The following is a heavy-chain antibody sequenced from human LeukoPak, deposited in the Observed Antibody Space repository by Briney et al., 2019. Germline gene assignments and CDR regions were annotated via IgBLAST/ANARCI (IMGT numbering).Heavy chain of an antibody. V-gene: IGHV3-73*01. Sequence: GGSLRLSCAASGFTFSGSAMHWVRQASGKGLEWVGRIRSKANSYATAYAASVKGRFTISRDDSKSTAYLQMNSLKTEDTAVYYCTPSVDTAMAFWGQGTLVTVSS. CDR1: GFTFSGSA. CDR2: IRSKANSYAT. D-gene: IGHD5-18*01. CDR3: TPSVDTAMAF. J-gene: IGHJ4*02.